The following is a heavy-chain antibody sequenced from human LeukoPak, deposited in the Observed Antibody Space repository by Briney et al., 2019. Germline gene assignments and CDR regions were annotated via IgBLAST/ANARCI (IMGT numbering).Heavy chain of an antibody. CDR3: ARDGGEGDNSAFDI. D-gene: IGHD3-16*01. CDR1: GVTLSDHH. Sequence: GGSLRLSCAASGVTLSDHHVDWVRQAPGKGLEWDGRTRDKARSYRTEYAASVDGRFTISRDDSKNAVYLQMNSLKTEDTAVYYCARDGGEGDNSAFDIWGQGTVVTVSS. V-gene: IGHV3-72*01. CDR2: TRDKARSYRT. J-gene: IGHJ3*02.